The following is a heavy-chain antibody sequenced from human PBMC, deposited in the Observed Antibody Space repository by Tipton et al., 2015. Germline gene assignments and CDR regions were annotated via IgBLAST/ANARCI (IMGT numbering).Heavy chain of an antibody. CDR1: GDSITSAAYY. CDR3: ARRIGWFDY. D-gene: IGHD2-2*03. CDR2: INHSGRT. Sequence: GLVKPSETLSLTCTVSGDSITSAAYYWGWIRQPPGKGLEWIGSINHSGRTYYSPSLMTRVTMSVDTSKKRFSLRLRSVTAVDTAVYYCARRIGWFDYWGQGTLVTVSS. V-gene: IGHV4-39*01. J-gene: IGHJ4*02.